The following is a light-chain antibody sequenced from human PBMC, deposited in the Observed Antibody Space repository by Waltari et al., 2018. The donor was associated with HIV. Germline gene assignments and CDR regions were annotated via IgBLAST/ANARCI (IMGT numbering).Light chain of an antibody. CDR3: QQYHNYLT. Sequence: DIQMTQSPSTLSASVGDTVTITCRASQFLNTWLAWYQQKPGQAPKLLIYKASILESGVPSRFSGSGSGTEFTLTISSLQPDDFATYYCQQYHNYLTCGGGTRVEIK. J-gene: IGKJ4*01. CDR2: KAS. CDR1: QFLNTW. V-gene: IGKV1-5*03.